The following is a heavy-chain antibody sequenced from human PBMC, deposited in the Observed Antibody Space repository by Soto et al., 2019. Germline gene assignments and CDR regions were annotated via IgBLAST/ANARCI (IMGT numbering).Heavy chain of an antibody. Sequence: VVLQESGPGLVKPSGTLSLTCAVSSVSISSSNWWRWVRQPPGRGLEWIAAISHSGSTNYNPSLKSRVPISVDKSKNQVSLRLNSVTAADTAVYYCARDYYGECYFDYWGQGTLVTVSS. V-gene: IGHV4-4*02. CDR3: ARDYYGECYFDY. CDR2: ISHSGST. CDR1: SVSISSSNW. D-gene: IGHD3-10*01. J-gene: IGHJ4*02.